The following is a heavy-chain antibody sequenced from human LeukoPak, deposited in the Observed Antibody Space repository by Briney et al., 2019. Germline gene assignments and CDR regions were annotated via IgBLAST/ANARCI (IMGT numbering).Heavy chain of an antibody. J-gene: IGHJ3*02. V-gene: IGHV4-34*01. D-gene: IGHD5-12*01. CDR1: SGSFSGYY. CDR2: INHSGST. Sequence: KSSETLSLTCAVYSGSFSGYYWSWLRQPPGKGLEWIGEINHSGSTNYNPSLKSRVTIAVETSKNQFSLKLSSVTAADKAVYYCARSCRILDIVATIRARLGGNGFDIWGQGTMVTVSS. CDR3: ARSCRILDIVATIRARLGGNGFDI.